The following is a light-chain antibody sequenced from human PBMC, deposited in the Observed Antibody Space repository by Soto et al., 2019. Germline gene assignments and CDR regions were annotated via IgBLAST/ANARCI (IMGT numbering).Light chain of an antibody. CDR2: DAI. CDR3: QQRTNWPTST. CDR1: QNVRSY. V-gene: IGKV3-11*01. J-gene: IGKJ5*01. Sequence: EIVLTQSPATLSLSPGERATLSCRASQNVRSYLAWYQQKPGQAPRLLIHDAISRATGIPARFSGSGSGTHFTLTISSLEPEDFAVYYCQQRTNWPTSTFGQGTRLEIK.